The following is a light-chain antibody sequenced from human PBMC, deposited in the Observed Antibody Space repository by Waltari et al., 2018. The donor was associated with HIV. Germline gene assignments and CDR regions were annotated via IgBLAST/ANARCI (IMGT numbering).Light chain of an antibody. J-gene: IGKJ2*02. V-gene: IGKV1-8*01. Sequence: IQMTQSPSSLSASTGDRVTITCRASQNISTYLAWYQQQPGKAPKLLIYSASSLHSGVPSRFSGGGSGTDFTLTISCLQSEDFATYYCQQYYDYPPGTFGQGSKLEIK. CDR3: QQYYDYPPGT. CDR2: SAS. CDR1: QNISTY.